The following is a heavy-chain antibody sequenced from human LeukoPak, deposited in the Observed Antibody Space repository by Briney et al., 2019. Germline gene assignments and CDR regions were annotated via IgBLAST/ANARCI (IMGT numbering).Heavy chain of an antibody. Sequence: GASVKVSCKASGYTFTSYYMHWVRQAPGQGLEWMRIINPSGGSTSYAQKFQGRVTMTRDTSTSTVYMALSSLRSEDTAVYYCAISTGYCSGGSCSYNWFDPWGQGTLVTVSS. CDR2: INPSGGST. J-gene: IGHJ5*02. V-gene: IGHV1-46*01. CDR1: GYTFTSYY. D-gene: IGHD2-15*01. CDR3: AISTGYCSGGSCSYNWFDP.